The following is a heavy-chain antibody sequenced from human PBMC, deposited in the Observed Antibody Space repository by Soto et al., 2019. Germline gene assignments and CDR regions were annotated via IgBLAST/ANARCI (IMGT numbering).Heavy chain of an antibody. Sequence: GGSLRLSCAASGFTFSDYYMSWIRQAPGKGLEWVSYISSSGSTIYYADSVKGRFTISRDNAKNSLYLQMNSLRAEDTAVYYCARENDYDFWSGPVKAGGWFDPWGQGTLVTVSS. CDR1: GFTFSDYY. V-gene: IGHV3-11*01. CDR2: ISSSGSTI. CDR3: ARENDYDFWSGPVKAGGWFDP. J-gene: IGHJ5*02. D-gene: IGHD3-3*01.